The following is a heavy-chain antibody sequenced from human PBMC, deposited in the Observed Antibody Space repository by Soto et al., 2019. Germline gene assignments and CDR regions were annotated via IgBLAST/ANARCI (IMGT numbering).Heavy chain of an antibody. J-gene: IGHJ4*02. Sequence: QITLKESGPTLVNPTQTLTLTCTCSGFSLSTSGEAVGWIRQPPGKALEWLALIYGNDDKRYSPSLKSRLTITKDTSKKQVVLTMTNMDPVDTGTYYCAHRENWNYDYWGQGTLVTVSS. D-gene: IGHD1-7*01. CDR3: AHRENWNYDY. CDR2: IYGNDDK. CDR1: GFSLSTSGEA. V-gene: IGHV2-5*01.